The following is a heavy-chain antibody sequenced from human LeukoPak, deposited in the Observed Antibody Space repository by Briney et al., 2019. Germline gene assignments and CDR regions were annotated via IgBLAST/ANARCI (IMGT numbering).Heavy chain of an antibody. D-gene: IGHD6-19*01. V-gene: IGHV4-61*02. CDR1: GGSISSGSYY. Sequence: SQTLSLTCTVSGGSISSGSYYWSWIRQPAGKGLEWIGRIYTSGSTNYNPSLKSRVTISVDTSKNQFSLKLSSVTAADTAVYYYARVKVAGYSSGWYLGYFDYWGQGTLVTVSS. CDR3: ARVKVAGYSSGWYLGYFDY. J-gene: IGHJ4*02. CDR2: IYTSGST.